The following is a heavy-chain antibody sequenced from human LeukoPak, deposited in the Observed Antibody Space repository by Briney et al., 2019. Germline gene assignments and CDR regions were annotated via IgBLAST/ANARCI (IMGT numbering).Heavy chain of an antibody. J-gene: IGHJ4*02. V-gene: IGHV3-21*01. CDR2: ISSSSSYI. CDR3: ARGTYYDSSGYQY. Sequence: PGGSLRLSCSTSGFTFSSYSMNWVRQAPGKGLEWVSSISSSSSYIYYADSVRGRFTISRDNAKNSLYLQMNSLRAEDTAVYYCARGTYYDSSGYQYWGQGTLVTVSS. CDR1: GFTFSSYS. D-gene: IGHD3-22*01.